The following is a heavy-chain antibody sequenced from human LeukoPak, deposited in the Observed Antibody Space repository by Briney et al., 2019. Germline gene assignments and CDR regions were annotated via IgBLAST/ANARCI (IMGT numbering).Heavy chain of an antibody. Sequence: PGGSLRLSCAASGFTFSSYAMSWVRQAPGKGLECISGFSGSGGSTYYADSVKGRFTISRDNSKNTLYLQMNSLRAEDTAVYYCGFEPKAPKGGKLELFGVVDYWGQGTLVTVSS. D-gene: IGHD1-7*01. CDR2: FSGSGGST. CDR3: GFEPKAPKGGKLELFGVVDY. V-gene: IGHV3-23*01. J-gene: IGHJ4*02. CDR1: GFTFSSYA.